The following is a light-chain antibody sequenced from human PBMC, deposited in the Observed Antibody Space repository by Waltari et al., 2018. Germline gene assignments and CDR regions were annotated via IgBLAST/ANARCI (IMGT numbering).Light chain of an antibody. Sequence: QSVLTQPPSASGTPGQRVTISCSGSSSNIGSNSVNWYQHLPGTAPKLLIYSDNQRPSGVPDRFYGSKSGASASLAISGLQSEDEADYYCAAWDVSLNGLVFGGGTKLTVL. J-gene: IGLJ2*01. V-gene: IGLV1-44*01. CDR2: SDN. CDR3: AAWDVSLNGLV. CDR1: SSNIGSNS.